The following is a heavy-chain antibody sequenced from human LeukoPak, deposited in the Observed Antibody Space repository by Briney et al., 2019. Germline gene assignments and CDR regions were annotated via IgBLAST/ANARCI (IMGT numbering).Heavy chain of an antibody. CDR2: ILPRGTGQ. CDR3: ARLKAKQWLVLIGRYAFDI. CDR1: GYSFTSHY. D-gene: IGHD6-19*01. Sequence: ASVKVSCKPSGYSFTSHYMHWVRQAPGQGLERMGLILPRGTGQIYAERFRGRIIMTRDISTTTDYMELSSLRSEDTAVYYCARLKAKQWLVLIGRYAFDIWGQGTMVTVSS. V-gene: IGHV1-46*01. J-gene: IGHJ3*02.